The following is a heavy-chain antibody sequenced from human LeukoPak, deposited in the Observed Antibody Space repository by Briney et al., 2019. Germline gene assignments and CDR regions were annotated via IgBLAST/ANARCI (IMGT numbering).Heavy chain of an antibody. CDR1: GFTFSDYY. CDR3: ARDRGYQLLTGWFDP. D-gene: IGHD2-2*01. CDR2: ISSSGSTI. V-gene: IGHV3-11*01. Sequence: GGSLRLSCAASGFTFSDYYMSWIRQAAGKGLEWVSYISSSGSTIYYADSVKGRFTISRDNAKNSLYLQMNSLRAEDTAVYYCARDRGYQLLTGWFDPWGQGTLVTVSS. J-gene: IGHJ5*02.